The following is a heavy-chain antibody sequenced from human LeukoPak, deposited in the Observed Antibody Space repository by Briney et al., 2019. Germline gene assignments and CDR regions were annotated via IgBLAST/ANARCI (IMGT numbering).Heavy chain of an antibody. Sequence: ASVKVSCKASGGTFSSYAISWVRQAPGQGLEWMGGIIPIFGTANYAQKFQGRVTITRDTSASTAYMELSSLRSEDTAVYYCAREKRELPLDYWGQGTLVTVSS. CDR1: GGTFSSYA. CDR2: IIPIFGTA. CDR3: AREKRELPLDY. V-gene: IGHV1-69*05. D-gene: IGHD1-26*01. J-gene: IGHJ4*02.